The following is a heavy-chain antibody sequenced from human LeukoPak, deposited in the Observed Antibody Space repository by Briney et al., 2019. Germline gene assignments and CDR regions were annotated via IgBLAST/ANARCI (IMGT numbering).Heavy chain of an antibody. J-gene: IGHJ4*02. Sequence: PGGSLRLSCAASGFTFSDYYMSWIRQAPGKGLEWVSFISSSGSTIYYADSVKGRFTISRDNAKNSLYLQMNSLRVEDTAVYYCARDQPIGYSYGCPFDNWGQGTLVTVSS. CDR3: ARDQPIGYSYGCPFDN. CDR2: ISSSGSTI. CDR1: GFTFSDYY. D-gene: IGHD5-18*01. V-gene: IGHV3-11*04.